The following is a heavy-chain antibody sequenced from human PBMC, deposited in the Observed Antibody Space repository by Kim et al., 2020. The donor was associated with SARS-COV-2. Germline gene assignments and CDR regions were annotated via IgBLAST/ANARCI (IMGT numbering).Heavy chain of an antibody. Sequence: GGSLRLSCAGSGFIFSSYWMHWVRQAPGKWLVWVSRITSDGNSATYADSVKGRFTISRDNAKNTLYLQMDSLRADDTAVYYCVRVLLGAGGYFQYWGQGTLVT. J-gene: IGHJ1*01. CDR3: VRVLLGAGGYFQY. CDR1: GFIFSSYW. V-gene: IGHV3-74*01. CDR2: ITSDGNSA. D-gene: IGHD1-26*01.